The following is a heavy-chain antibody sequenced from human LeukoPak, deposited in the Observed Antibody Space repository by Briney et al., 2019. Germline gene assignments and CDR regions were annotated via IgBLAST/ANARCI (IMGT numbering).Heavy chain of an antibody. CDR3: ARVAGSSSDGAFDI. Sequence: SETLSLTCTVSGGSISSGDYYWSWIRQPPGKGLEWIGYIYYSGSTYYDPSLKSRVTISVDTSKNQFSLKLSSVTAADTAVYYCARVAGSSSDGAFDIWGQGTMVTVSS. CDR2: IYYSGST. CDR1: GGSISSGDYY. D-gene: IGHD6-6*01. V-gene: IGHV4-30-4*08. J-gene: IGHJ3*02.